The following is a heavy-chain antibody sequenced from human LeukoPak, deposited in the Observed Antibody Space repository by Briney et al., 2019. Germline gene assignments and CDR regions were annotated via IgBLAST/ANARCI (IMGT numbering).Heavy chain of an antibody. J-gene: IGHJ4*02. V-gene: IGHV4-34*01. D-gene: IGHD6-19*01. CDR2: INHRGST. CDR3: ARDHGYSSGWSDY. CDR1: GGSFSGYY. Sequence: PSETLSLTCAVYGGSFSGYYWSWIRQPPGKGREWSGEINHRGSTNYNPSLKSRVTISVDTSKNQFSLKPSSVTAADTAVYYCARDHGYSSGWSDYWGQGTLVTVSS.